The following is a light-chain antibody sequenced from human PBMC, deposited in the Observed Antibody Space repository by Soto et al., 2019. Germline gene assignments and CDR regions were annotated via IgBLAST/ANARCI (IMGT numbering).Light chain of an antibody. Sequence: EVVLTQSPGTLSLSPGERATLSCRASQRISSSYLAWYQQKPGQAPRLLIYGASSRATGIPDRFSGSGSGTDVALTISRLEREDFAVYYCQQYGSSPPVTCGGGTRVEIK. CDR2: GAS. CDR3: QQYGSSPPVT. V-gene: IGKV3-20*01. CDR1: QRISSSY. J-gene: IGKJ4*01.